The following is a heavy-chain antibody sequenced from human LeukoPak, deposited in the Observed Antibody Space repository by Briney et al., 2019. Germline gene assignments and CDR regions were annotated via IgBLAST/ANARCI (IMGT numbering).Heavy chain of an antibody. CDR3: AIYGGRMGNY. Sequence: PGGSLRLSCAASGFAFSNYRMNWVRQAPGKGLEWVSSISSSSTYIHYADSVKGRFTISRDNAKSSLYLQMNSLSADDTAVYYCAIYGGRMGNYWGQGTLVTVSS. D-gene: IGHD3-16*01. V-gene: IGHV3-21*01. CDR1: GFAFSNYR. J-gene: IGHJ4*02. CDR2: ISSSSTYI.